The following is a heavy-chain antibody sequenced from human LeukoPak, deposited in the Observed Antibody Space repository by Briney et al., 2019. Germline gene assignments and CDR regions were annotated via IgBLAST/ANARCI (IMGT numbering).Heavy chain of an antibody. V-gene: IGHV3-11*01. Sequence: GGFLRLSCAASGFTFNDYYMSWIRQAPGKGLEWLAYINIGGTNTHYADSVKGRFTISRDNAKKSLYLEMNNLRAEDTAVYYCATDGAGFDTWGQGVLVTVSS. CDR3: ATDGAGFDT. CDR1: GFTFNDYY. J-gene: IGHJ5*02. CDR2: INIGGTNT.